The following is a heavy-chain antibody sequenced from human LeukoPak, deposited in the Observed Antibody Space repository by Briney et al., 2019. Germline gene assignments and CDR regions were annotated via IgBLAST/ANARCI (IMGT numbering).Heavy chain of an antibody. Sequence: LSGGSLRLSCAASGFTFSSSWIHWVRQAPGKGLVWVSRINKDGSITSYADSVKGRFTISRDNAKNTLYLQMNSLRAEDTAVYYCARAGGYCGSDCYSPFGDWGQGTLVTVSS. J-gene: IGHJ4*02. CDR2: INKDGSIT. V-gene: IGHV3-74*01. CDR3: ARAGGYCGSDCYSPFGD. CDR1: GFTFSSSW. D-gene: IGHD2-21*02.